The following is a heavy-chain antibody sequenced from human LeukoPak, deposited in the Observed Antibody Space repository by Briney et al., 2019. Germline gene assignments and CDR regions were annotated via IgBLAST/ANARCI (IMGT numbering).Heavy chain of an antibody. J-gene: IGHJ6*02. D-gene: IGHD3/OR15-3a*01. CDR3: ARADRRGPNYYGMDV. CDR2: INPNSGGT. Sequence: GASVKVSCKASGYTFTGYYMHWVRQAPGQGLEWMGWINPNSGGTNYAQKLQGRVTMTTDTSTSTAYMELRSLRSDDTAVYYCARADRRGPNYYGMDVWGQGTTVTVSS. CDR1: GYTFTGYY. V-gene: IGHV1-2*02.